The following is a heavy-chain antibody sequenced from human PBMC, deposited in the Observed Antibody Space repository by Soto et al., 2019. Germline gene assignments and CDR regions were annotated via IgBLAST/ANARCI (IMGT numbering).Heavy chain of an antibody. V-gene: IGHV3-48*01. D-gene: IGHD2-2*01. CDR2: ISSSSSTI. CDR3: AREDDWYCSSTRCYAASYFDY. CDR1: GFTFSSYS. Sequence: EVQLVESGGGLVQPGGSLRLSCAASGFTFSSYSMNWVRQAPGKGLEWVSYISSSSSTIYYADSVKGRFTISRDNAKNSLYLQMNSLRAEDTAVYYCAREDDWYCSSTRCYAASYFDYWGQGTLVTVSS. J-gene: IGHJ4*02.